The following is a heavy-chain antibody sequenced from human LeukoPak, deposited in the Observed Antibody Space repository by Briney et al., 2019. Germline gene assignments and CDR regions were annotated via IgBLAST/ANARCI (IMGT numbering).Heavy chain of an antibody. J-gene: IGHJ4*02. V-gene: IGHV5-51*01. D-gene: IGHD1-14*01. CDR3: ARHGSSPFDF. Sequence: GEPLKISCQGSGYNFPTYWIAWVRQMPGKGLEWMGIIYPGDSDTKYSPSFQGQVTISADDSINTAYLQWRSLKVSDTAMYYCARHGSSPFDFWGQGTLVTVSS. CDR2: IYPGDSDT. CDR1: GYNFPTYW.